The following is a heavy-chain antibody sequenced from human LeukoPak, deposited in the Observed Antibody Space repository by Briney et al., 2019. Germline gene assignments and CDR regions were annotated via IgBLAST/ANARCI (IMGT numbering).Heavy chain of an antibody. D-gene: IGHD6-13*01. J-gene: IGHJ4*02. CDR3: ARGYNSSSYHTDLYGY. Sequence: GASVKVSCKASGYTFTGYDINWVRQATGQGLEWMGWMNPNSGNTGYAQKLQGRVTMTTDTSTSTAYMELRSLRSDDAAVYYCARGYNSSSYHTDLYGYWGQGTLVTVSS. CDR1: GYTFTGYD. CDR2: MNPNSGNT. V-gene: IGHV1-8*01.